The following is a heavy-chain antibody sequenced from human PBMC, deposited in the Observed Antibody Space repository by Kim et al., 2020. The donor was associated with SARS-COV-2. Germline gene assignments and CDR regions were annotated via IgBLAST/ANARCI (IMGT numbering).Heavy chain of an antibody. CDR1: GGSISSGGYY. CDR3: ARDRGYCSSTSCYHTGEDY. Sequence: SETLSLTCTVSGGSISSGGYYWSWIRQHPGKGLEWIGYIYYSGSTYYNPSLKSRVTISVDTSKNQFSLKLSSVTAADTAVYYCARDRGYCSSTSCYHTGEDYWGQGTLVTVSS. CDR2: IYYSGST. V-gene: IGHV4-31*03. D-gene: IGHD2-2*01. J-gene: IGHJ4*02.